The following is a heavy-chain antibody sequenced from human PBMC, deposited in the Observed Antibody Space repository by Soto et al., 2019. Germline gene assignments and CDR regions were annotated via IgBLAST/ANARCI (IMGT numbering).Heavy chain of an antibody. J-gene: IGHJ4*02. Sequence: EVQLLESGGGMVQPGGSLKLSCAASGFSFSTYAMNWVRQAPGKGLEWVSAISGSGDSTYSGDSVKGRFTISRDSSRNTLYMQMNNLRDEETTSYYSAMTRLYDTATKDYYRDALDIWGQGTQVTVSS. CDR1: GFSFSTYA. CDR2: ISGSGDST. V-gene: IGHV3-23*01. D-gene: IGHD3-22*01. CDR3: AMTRLYDTATKDYYRDALDI.